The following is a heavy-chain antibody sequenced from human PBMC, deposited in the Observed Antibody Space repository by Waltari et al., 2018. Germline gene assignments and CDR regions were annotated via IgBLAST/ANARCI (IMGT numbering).Heavy chain of an antibody. J-gene: IGHJ5*02. V-gene: IGHV1-2*02. CDR2: INPNSGGT. CDR3: ARDGAGYSSSWRTMYNWFDP. Sequence: QVQLVQSGAEVKKPGASVKVSCKASGYTFTGYYMHWVRQAPGQGIEVMGGINPNSGGTNDAQKLHGRVTMTRETSISTAYMELGRLRSDDTAVYYCARDGAGYSSSWRTMYNWFDPWGQGTLVTVSS. D-gene: IGHD6-13*01. CDR1: GYTFTGYY.